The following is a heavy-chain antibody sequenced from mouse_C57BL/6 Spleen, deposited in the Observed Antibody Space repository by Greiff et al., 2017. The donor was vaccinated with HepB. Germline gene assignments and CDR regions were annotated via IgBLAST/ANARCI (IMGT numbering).Heavy chain of an antibody. J-gene: IGHJ2*01. CDR1: GYAFSSSW. CDR3: ARASTGFDY. Sequence: LQESGPELVKPGASVKISCKASGYAFSSSWMNWVKQRPGKGLEWIGRIYPGDGDTNYNGKFKGKATLTADKSSSTAYMQLSSLTSEDSAVYFCARASTGFDYWGQGTTLTVSS. D-gene: IGHD4-1*02. CDR2: IYPGDGDT. V-gene: IGHV1-82*01.